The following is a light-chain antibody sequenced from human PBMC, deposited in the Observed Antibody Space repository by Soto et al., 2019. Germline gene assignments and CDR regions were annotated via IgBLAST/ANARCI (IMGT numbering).Light chain of an antibody. J-gene: IGKJ1*01. CDR3: QQYNSQWT. CDR2: KAS. V-gene: IGKV1-5*03. CDR1: QSISNW. Sequence: DIQMTQSPSTLSASVGDRITITCRASQSISNWLAWYQQKPGKAPKLLIYKASSLESGVPSRFSGSGSGTEFTLTISSLQPGDFATYYCQQYNSQWTFGQGTKVDIK.